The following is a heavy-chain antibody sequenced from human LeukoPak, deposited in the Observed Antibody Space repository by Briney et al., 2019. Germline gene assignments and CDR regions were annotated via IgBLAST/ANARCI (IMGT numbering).Heavy chain of an antibody. J-gene: IGHJ4*02. D-gene: IGHD6-13*01. CDR1: GFTFTDYE. V-gene: IGHV3-11*05. CDR3: ARGGSSWTLDS. CDR2: ISSSSSTYT. Sequence: PVGSLRLSGAPSGFTFTDYEMSWIRQAPGKGLERVSYISSSSSTYTKYAESVKGRFTISRDNAKNSLYLQMNSLRAEDTAVYYCARGGSSWTLDSWGQGALVTVSA.